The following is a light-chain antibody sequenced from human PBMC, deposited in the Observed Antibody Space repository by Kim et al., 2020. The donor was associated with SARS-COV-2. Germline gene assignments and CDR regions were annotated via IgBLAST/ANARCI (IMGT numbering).Light chain of an antibody. V-gene: IGKV3-20*01. CDR1: QSVSSNY. J-gene: IGKJ5*01. CDR2: GAS. CDR3: QQYVNSPTT. Sequence: SPGQRATLSCRASQSVSSNYLVWYQQKPGQAPRLLIYGASKRATGIPDRFSGSGSGTDFTLSISRVEPEDFAVYYCQQYVNSPTTFGQGTRLEIK.